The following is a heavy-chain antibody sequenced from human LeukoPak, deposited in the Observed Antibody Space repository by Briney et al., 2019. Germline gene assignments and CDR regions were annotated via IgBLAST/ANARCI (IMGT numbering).Heavy chain of an antibody. Sequence: SETLSLTCAVYGGSFSGYYWSWIRQPPGKGLEWIGEINHSGSTNYNPSLKSRVTISVDTSKNQFSLKLSSVTAADTAVYYCASRITVVGNYFDYWGQGTLVTVSS. CDR1: GGSFSGYY. D-gene: IGHD6-19*01. CDR2: INHSGST. J-gene: IGHJ4*02. CDR3: ASRITVVGNYFDY. V-gene: IGHV4-34*01.